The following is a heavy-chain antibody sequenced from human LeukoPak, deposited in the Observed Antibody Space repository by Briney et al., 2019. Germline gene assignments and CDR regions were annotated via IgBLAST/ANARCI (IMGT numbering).Heavy chain of an antibody. CDR3: ARYYDSSGPFDF. J-gene: IGHJ4*02. V-gene: IGHV4-31*03. CDR2: IYYSGST. CDR1: GGSISSGGYY. Sequence: SQTLSLTCTVSGGSISSGGYYWSWIRQHPGKGLEWIGYIYYSGSTYYNPSLKSRVTISVDTSKNQFSLKLSSVTAADTAVYYCARYYDSSGPFDFWGQGTLAAVSS. D-gene: IGHD3-22*01.